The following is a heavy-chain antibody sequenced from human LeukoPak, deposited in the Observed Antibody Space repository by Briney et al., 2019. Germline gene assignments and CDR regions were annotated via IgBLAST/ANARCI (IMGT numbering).Heavy chain of an antibody. Sequence: ASVKVSCKVSGYTLTELSMHWVRQAPGKGLEWMGGFDPEDGETIYAQKFQGRVTMTEDTSTDTAYMELSSLRSEDTAVYYCARAPRDGYMADYWGQGTLVTVSS. V-gene: IGHV1-24*01. CDR2: FDPEDGET. J-gene: IGHJ4*02. D-gene: IGHD5-24*01. CDR3: ARAPRDGYMADY. CDR1: GYTLTELS.